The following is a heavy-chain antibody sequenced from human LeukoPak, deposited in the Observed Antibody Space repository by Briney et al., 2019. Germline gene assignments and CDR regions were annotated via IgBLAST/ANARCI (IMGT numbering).Heavy chain of an antibody. CDR1: GFTFSSYS. V-gene: IGHV3-21*01. CDR3: ARDRVLDYYDSSGYDY. Sequence: PGGSLRLSCAASGFTFSSYSMNWVRQAPGRGLEWVSSISSSSSYIYYADSVKGRFTISRDNAKNSLYLKMNSLRAEDTAVYYCARDRVLDYYDSSGYDYWGQGTLVTVSS. CDR2: ISSSSSYI. J-gene: IGHJ4*02. D-gene: IGHD3-22*01.